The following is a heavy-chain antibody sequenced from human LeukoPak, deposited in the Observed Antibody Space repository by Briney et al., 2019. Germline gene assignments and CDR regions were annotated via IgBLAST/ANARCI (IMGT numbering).Heavy chain of an antibody. CDR1: GFTFSSYA. D-gene: IGHD3-22*01. CDR3: AKNWDTYYYDSSGYFVI. Sequence: PGGSLRLSCAASGFTFSSYAMSWVRQAPGKGLEWVSAISGSGGSTYYADSVKGRFTISRDNSKNTLYLQMNSLRAEDTAVYYCAKNWDTYYYDSSGYFVIWGQGTLVTVSS. CDR2: ISGSGGST. V-gene: IGHV3-23*01. J-gene: IGHJ4*02.